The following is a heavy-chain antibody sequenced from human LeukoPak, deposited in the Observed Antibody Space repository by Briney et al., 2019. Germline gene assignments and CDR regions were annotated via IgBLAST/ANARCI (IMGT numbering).Heavy chain of an antibody. J-gene: IGHJ4*02. CDR2: IYYSGST. CDR1: GGSISSSSYY. Sequence: SETLSLTCTVSGGSISSSSYYWGWIRQPPGKGLEWIGSIYYSGSTYFNPSLKSRVTISVDTSKNQFSLKLSSVTAADTAVYYCASEVEINDFWSGPLGYFDYWGQGTLVTVSS. CDR3: ASEVEINDFWSGPLGYFDY. D-gene: IGHD3-3*01. V-gene: IGHV4-39*01.